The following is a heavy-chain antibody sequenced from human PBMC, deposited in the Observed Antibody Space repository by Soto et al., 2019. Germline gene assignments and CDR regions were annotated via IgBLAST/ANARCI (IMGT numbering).Heavy chain of an antibody. V-gene: IGHV4-38-2*02. J-gene: IGHJ4*03. D-gene: IGHD3-10*01. Sequence: SETLSLTCTVSGDSISSGSYWGWIRQPPGEGPEWIASIYHGGTTFYNPSLKSRISISVDTSKNQFSLRLTSVTAADTATYYCARVHVMVAAGSTFDYWGPGTLVTVSS. CDR1: GDSISSGSY. CDR2: IYHGGTT. CDR3: ARVHVMVAAGSTFDY.